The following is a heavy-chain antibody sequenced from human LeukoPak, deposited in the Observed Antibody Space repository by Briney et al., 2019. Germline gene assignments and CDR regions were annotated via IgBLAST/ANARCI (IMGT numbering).Heavy chain of an antibody. CDR2: IYYSGST. CDR1: GGAISSYY. V-gene: IGHV4-59*01. CDR3: ASGGGSGSYHHDDAFDI. Sequence: SETLSLTCTVSGGAISSYYWSWIREPPGKGLECIGYIYYSGSTNYNPSLKSRVTISVDTSKKQFTLKLSSVTAADAAVSYCASGGGSGSYHHDDAFDIWGQGTMVTVSS. D-gene: IGHD1-26*01. J-gene: IGHJ3*02.